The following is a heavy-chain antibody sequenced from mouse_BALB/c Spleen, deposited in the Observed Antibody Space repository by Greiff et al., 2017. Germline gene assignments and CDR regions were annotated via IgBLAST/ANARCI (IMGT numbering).Heavy chain of an antibody. J-gene: IGHJ4*01. D-gene: IGHD1-2*01. CDR3: TRSITTANYAMDY. V-gene: IGHV6-6*02. Sequence: DVKLVESGGGLVQPGGSMKLSCVASGFTFSNYWMNWVRQSPEKGLEWVAEIRLKSNNYATHYAESVKGRFTISRDDSKSSVYLQMNNLRAEDTGIYYCTRSITTANYAMDYWGQGTSVTVSS. CDR1: GFTFSNYW. CDR2: IRLKSNNYAT.